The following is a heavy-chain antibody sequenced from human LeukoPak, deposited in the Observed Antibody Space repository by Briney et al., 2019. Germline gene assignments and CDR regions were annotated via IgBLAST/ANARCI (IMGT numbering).Heavy chain of an antibody. CDR2: ISSSGTTI. V-gene: IGHV3-48*03. CDR1: GFTFSSYE. D-gene: IGHD3-10*01. Sequence: GGSLRLSCAASGFTFSSYEMNWVRQAPGKGLEWVSYISSSGTTIYYADSVKGRFTISRDNAKDSLYLQMNSLRAEDTAVYYCARPDGDYYYGSGSYFHYWGQGTLVTVSS. CDR3: ARPDGDYYYGSGSYFHY. J-gene: IGHJ4*02.